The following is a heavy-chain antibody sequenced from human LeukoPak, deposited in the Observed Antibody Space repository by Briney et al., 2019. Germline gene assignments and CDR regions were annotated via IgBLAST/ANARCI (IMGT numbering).Heavy chain of an antibody. CDR1: GGSFSGYY. CDR3: ARPNYYDSSIDY. V-gene: IGHV4-34*01. D-gene: IGHD3-22*01. CDR2: INHSGST. J-gene: IGHJ4*02. Sequence: SETLSLTCAVYGGSFSGYYWSWIRQPPGKGLEWIGEINHSGSTNYNPSLKSRVTISVDTSKNQFSLKLSSVTAADTAVYYCARPNYYDSSIDYWGQGTLVTVSS.